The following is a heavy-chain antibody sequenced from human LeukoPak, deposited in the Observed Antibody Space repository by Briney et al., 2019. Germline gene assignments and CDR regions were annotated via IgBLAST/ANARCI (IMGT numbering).Heavy chain of an antibody. Sequence: PGGSLRLSCAASGFTFSSYAMSWVRQAPGKGLEWVSAISGSGGSTYYADSVKGRFTISRDNSKNTLYLQMNSLRVEDTAVYYCATLLVVPAAKGPYFDYWGQGTLVTVSS. CDR1: GFTFSSYA. D-gene: IGHD2-2*01. CDR3: ATLLVVPAAKGPYFDY. J-gene: IGHJ4*02. V-gene: IGHV3-23*01. CDR2: ISGSGGST.